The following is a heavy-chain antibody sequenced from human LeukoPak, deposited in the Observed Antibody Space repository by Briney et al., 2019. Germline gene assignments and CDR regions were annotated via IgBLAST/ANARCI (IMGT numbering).Heavy chain of an antibody. CDR1: GFTFSNYK. CDR3: ARQSGYSYDV. Sequence: PGGSLRLSCAVFGFTFSNYKMHWVRQAPGKGLVWISDINHDGSSTTYADSVKGRFTVSRDNARNTLFLQVNSLRGEDTAVYYCARQSGYSYDVWGQGALVTVSS. D-gene: IGHD3-22*01. V-gene: IGHV3-74*01. CDR2: INHDGSST. J-gene: IGHJ4*02.